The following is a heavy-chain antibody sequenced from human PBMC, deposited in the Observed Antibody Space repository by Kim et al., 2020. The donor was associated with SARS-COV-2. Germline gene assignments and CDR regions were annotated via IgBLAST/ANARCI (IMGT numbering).Heavy chain of an antibody. Sequence: KFQGRVTITRDTSASTAYMELSSLRSEDTAVYYCARDAFGGVIVNPYDYWGQGTLVTVSS. J-gene: IGHJ4*02. CDR3: ARDAFGGVIVNPYDY. D-gene: IGHD3-16*02. V-gene: IGHV1-3*01.